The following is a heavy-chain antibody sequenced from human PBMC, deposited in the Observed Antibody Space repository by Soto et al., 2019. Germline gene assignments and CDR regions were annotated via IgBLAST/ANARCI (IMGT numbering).Heavy chain of an antibody. J-gene: IGHJ4*02. CDR1: GGSISSSSYY. V-gene: IGHV4-39*01. Sequence: SETLSLTCTVSGGSISSSSYYWGWIRQPPGKGLEWIGSIYYSGSTYYNPSLKSRVTISGDTSKNQFSLKLTSVTAADTAVYYCERSVALTGTRNSDYWGQGTLVTVSS. D-gene: IGHD6-19*01. CDR2: IYYSGST. CDR3: ERSVALTGTRNSDY.